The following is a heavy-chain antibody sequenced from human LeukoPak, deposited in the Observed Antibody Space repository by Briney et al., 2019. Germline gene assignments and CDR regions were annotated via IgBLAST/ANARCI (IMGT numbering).Heavy chain of an antibody. CDR1: GGTFSSYA. V-gene: IGHV1-69*04. CDR3: ARGFGGNAEYFQH. Sequence: GASVKVSCKASGGTFSSYAISWVRQAPGQGLEWMGRIIPILGIANYAQKFQGRVTITADKSTSTAYMELSSLRSEDTAVYYCARGFGGNAEYFQHWGQGTLVTVSS. D-gene: IGHD4-23*01. CDR2: IIPILGIA. J-gene: IGHJ1*01.